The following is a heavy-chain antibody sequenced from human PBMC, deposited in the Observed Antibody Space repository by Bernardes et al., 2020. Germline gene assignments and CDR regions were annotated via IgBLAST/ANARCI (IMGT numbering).Heavy chain of an antibody. Sequence: GGSLRLSCAASGFTFSSYSMNWVRQAPGKGLEWVSSISSSSSYIYYADSVKGRFTISRDNAKNSLYLQMNSLRAEDTAVYYCARDSPGYSSSWSTFIDAFDIWGQGTMVTVSS. CDR2: ISSSSSYI. J-gene: IGHJ3*02. V-gene: IGHV3-21*01. CDR1: GFTFSSYS. D-gene: IGHD6-13*01. CDR3: ARDSPGYSSSWSTFIDAFDI.